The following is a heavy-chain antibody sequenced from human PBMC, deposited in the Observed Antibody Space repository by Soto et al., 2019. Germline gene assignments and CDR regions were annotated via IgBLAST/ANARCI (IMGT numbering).Heavy chain of an antibody. D-gene: IGHD3-3*01. CDR3: AKSRLEGSIRGLFDY. J-gene: IGHJ4*02. CDR2: ISGSGGST. V-gene: IGHV3-23*01. CDR1: GFTFSSYA. Sequence: GGSLRLSCAASGFTFSSYAMSWVRQAPGKGLEWVSAISGSGGSTYYADSVKGRFTISRDNSKNTLYLQMNSLRAEDTAVYYCAKSRLEGSIRGLFDYWGQGTLVTVSS.